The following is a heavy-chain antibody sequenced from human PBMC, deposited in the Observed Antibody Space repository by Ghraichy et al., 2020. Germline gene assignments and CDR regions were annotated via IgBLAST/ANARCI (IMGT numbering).Heavy chain of an antibody. D-gene: IGHD2-15*01. CDR2: IWYDGSNK. CDR1: GFTFSSYG. V-gene: IGHV3-33*01. CDR3: ARDGYCSGGSCLGGDYYYGMDV. Sequence: GESLRLSCAASGFTFSSYGMHWVRQAPGKGLEWVAVIWYDGSNKYYADSVKGRFTISRDNSKNTLYLQMNSLRAEDTAVYYCARDGYCSGGSCLGGDYYYGMDVWGQGTTVTVSS. J-gene: IGHJ6*02.